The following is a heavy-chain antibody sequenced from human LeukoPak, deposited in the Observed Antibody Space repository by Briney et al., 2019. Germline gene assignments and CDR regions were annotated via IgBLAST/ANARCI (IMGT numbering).Heavy chain of an antibody. J-gene: IGHJ4*02. D-gene: IGHD3-3*01. Sequence: SETLSLTCTVSGASISSYYWSWIRQPAGKGLEWIGRISVSGSTNYNPSLKSRVTMSVDTSMIQFSLKLSSVTAADTAVYYCAMGNYEIDYWGQGTLVTASS. CDR1: GASISSYY. CDR3: AMGNYEIDY. V-gene: IGHV4-4*07. CDR2: ISVSGST.